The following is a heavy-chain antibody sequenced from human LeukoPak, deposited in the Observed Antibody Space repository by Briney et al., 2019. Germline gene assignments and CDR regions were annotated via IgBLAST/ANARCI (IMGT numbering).Heavy chain of an antibody. CDR3: AELGITMIGGV. CDR2: ISSSGSTI. J-gene: IGHJ6*04. V-gene: IGHV3-48*03. CDR1: GFIFSSYE. D-gene: IGHD3-10*02. Sequence: GGSLRLSCAASGFIFSSYELNWVRQAPGKGRAWVSYISSSGSTIYYADSVKGRFTISRDNAKNSLYLQMNSLRAEDTAVYYCAELGITMIGGVWGKGTTVTISS.